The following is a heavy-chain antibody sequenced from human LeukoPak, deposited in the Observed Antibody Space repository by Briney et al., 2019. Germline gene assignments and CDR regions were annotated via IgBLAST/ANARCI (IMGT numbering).Heavy chain of an antibody. CDR2: ISGSGGST. V-gene: IGHV3-23*01. D-gene: IGHD3-22*01. CDR3: AGRRITMIVVVEYYFDY. J-gene: IGHJ4*02. CDR1: GFTFSSYA. Sequence: GGSLRLSCAGSGFTFSSYAMSWVRQAPGKGLEWVSAISGSGGSTYYADSVKGRFTISRDNSKNTLYLQMNSLRAEDTAVYYCAGRRITMIVVVEYYFDYWGQGTLVTVSS.